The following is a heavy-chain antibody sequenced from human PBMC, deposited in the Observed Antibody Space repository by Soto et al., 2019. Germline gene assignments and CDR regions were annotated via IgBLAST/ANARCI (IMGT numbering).Heavy chain of an antibody. J-gene: IGHJ6*02. Sequence: EVQLVESGGGLVQPGGSLRLSCAASGFTFSLYSMSWVRQAPGKGLEWVSYISRSSTGIHYADSVKGRFTISRDDATNSRHLQMNSLRAGDTAVYYCARAVTWGLDVWGQGTTVSISS. D-gene: IGHD6-19*01. CDR3: ARAVTWGLDV. CDR2: ISRSSTGI. V-gene: IGHV3-48*01. CDR1: GFTFSLYS.